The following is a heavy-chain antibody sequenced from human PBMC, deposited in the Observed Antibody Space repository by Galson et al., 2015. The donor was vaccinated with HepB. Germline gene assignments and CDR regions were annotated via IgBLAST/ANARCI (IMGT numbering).Heavy chain of an antibody. CDR3: ARGLDTAPTRPLDY. CDR1: GFTFSKYV. Sequence: SLRLSCAASGFTFSKYVIHWVRQAPGKGLEWVAVIWYDGSNKYYADSVKGRFTISRDNSKNTVDLQMNSLRADDRAVYYCARGLDTAPTRPLDYWGQGTLVTVSS. V-gene: IGHV3-33*01. J-gene: IGHJ4*02. CDR2: IWYDGSNK. D-gene: IGHD5-18*01.